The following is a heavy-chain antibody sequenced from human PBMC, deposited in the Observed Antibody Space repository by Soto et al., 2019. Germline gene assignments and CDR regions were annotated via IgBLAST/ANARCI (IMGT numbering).Heavy chain of an antibody. CDR2: IYYSGST. V-gene: IGHV4-30-4*01. CDR1: GGSISSGDYY. J-gene: IGHJ6*02. D-gene: IGHD3-3*01. Sequence: PSETLSLTCTVSGGSISSGDYYWSWIRQPPGKGLEWIGYIYYSGSTYYNPSLKSRVTISVDTSKNQFSLKLSSVTAADTAVYYCARYRVTMFGVAYYYYYGMDVWGQGTTVTVSS. CDR3: ARYRVTMFGVAYYYYYGMDV.